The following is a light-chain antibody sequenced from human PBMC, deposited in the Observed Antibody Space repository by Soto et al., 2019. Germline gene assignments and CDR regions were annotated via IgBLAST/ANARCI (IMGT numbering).Light chain of an antibody. J-gene: IGKJ5*01. V-gene: IGKV2D-29*02. CDR3: MQSTQLPPT. CDR1: QSLLHITGETF. Sequence: DVVMTQTPLSLSVAPGQPASISCKSSQSLLHITGETFLFWYLQKPGQSPQLLIYEVSTRVSGVTDRFSGSGSGTDFTLEISLVGTDDVGIYYCMQSTQLPPTFGQGTRLGIE. CDR2: EVS.